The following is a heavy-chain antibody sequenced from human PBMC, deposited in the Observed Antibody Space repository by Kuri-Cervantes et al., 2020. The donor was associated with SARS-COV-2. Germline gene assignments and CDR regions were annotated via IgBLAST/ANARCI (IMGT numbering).Heavy chain of an antibody. CDR2: IYYSGST. CDR1: GYSISSYY. Sequence: SETLSLTCAVSGYSISSYYWSWIRQPPGKGLEWIGYIYYSGSTNYNPSLKSRVTISVDTSKNQFSLKLSSVTAADTAVYYCARATTYYDFWSGYSFDYWGQGTLVTVSS. CDR3: ARATTYYDFWSGYSFDY. J-gene: IGHJ4*02. D-gene: IGHD3-3*01. V-gene: IGHV4-59*01.